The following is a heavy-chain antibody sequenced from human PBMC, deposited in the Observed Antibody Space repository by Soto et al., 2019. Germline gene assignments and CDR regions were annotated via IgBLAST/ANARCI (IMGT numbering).Heavy chain of an antibody. CDR3: ARDRRITMTHDAFDI. CDR1: GYTFTSYG. J-gene: IGHJ3*02. CDR2: ISAYNGNT. V-gene: IGHV1-18*01. D-gene: IGHD3-22*01. Sequence: GASVKVSCKASGYTFTSYGISWVRQAPGQGLEWMGWISAYNGNTNYAQKLQGRVTMTTDTSTSTAYMELRSLRSDDTAVYYCARDRRITMTHDAFDIWGQGTMVTVSS.